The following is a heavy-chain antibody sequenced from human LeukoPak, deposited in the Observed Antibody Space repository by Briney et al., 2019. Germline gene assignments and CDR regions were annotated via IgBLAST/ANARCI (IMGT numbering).Heavy chain of an antibody. Sequence: PGRSLRLPCAASGFTFSSYAMHWVRQAPGKGLEWVAVISYDGSNKYYADSVKGRFTISRDNSKNTLYLQMNSLRAEDTAVYYCARDVGAYCSSTSCFTKDWGQGTLVTVSS. D-gene: IGHD2-2*01. V-gene: IGHV3-30*04. CDR3: ARDVGAYCSSTSCFTKD. CDR1: GFTFSSYA. CDR2: ISYDGSNK. J-gene: IGHJ4*02.